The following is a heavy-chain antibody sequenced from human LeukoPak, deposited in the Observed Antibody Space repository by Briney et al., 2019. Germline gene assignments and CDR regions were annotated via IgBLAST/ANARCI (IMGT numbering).Heavy chain of an antibody. J-gene: IGHJ4*02. CDR1: GGTFSSYA. CDR2: MNPNSANT. V-gene: IGHV1-8*02. CDR3: ARGNGRCDY. Sequence: GASVKVSCKASGGTFSSYAISWVRQATGQGLEWMAWMNPNSANTGYSQKFQGRITVTRDTSINTAYMELTSLRSEDTAVYFCARGNGRCDYWGPGSLVTVSS. D-gene: IGHD2-8*01.